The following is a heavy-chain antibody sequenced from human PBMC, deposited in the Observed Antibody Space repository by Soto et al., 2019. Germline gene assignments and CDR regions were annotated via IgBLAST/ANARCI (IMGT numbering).Heavy chain of an antibody. CDR3: ARTHYSDRSGTDY. CDR1: GGSIRSGYSY. CDR2: IYYSGST. V-gene: IGHV4-30-4*01. Sequence: SETLSLTCTVSGGSIRSGYSYWSWIRQPPGKGLEWIGYIYYSGSTYYNPSLKSRVTISLDTSKTQFSLNLSSVTAADTAVYYCARTHYSDRSGTDYWGQGTLVTVSS. D-gene: IGHD3-22*01. J-gene: IGHJ4*02.